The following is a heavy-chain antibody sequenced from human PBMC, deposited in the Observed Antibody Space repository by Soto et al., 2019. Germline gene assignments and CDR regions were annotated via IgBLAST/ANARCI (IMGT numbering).Heavy chain of an antibody. V-gene: IGHV1-46*01. CDR1: GYIFTNHY. J-gene: IGHJ4*02. CDR2: INPSGGST. D-gene: IGHD3-22*01. CDR3: ARADYYDSSGFYYDC. Sequence: QVQLVQSGAEVKKPGASVKVSCKASGYIFTNHYIHWVRQAPGQGLEWMGIINPSGGSTNYLQKFQGRSTMTRDTSTRTGYMGLSSLRSEDTAVYFRARADYYDSSGFYYDCWGQGSLVTVSS.